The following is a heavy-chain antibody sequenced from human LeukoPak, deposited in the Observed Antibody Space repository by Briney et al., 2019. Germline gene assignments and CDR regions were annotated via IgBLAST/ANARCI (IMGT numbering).Heavy chain of an antibody. J-gene: IGHJ4*02. V-gene: IGHV4-4*09. CDR1: GGSISPYF. CDR2: IYTDGST. CDR3: ARRQIYFDH. Sequence: SETLSLTCNVSGGSISPYFWSWVRQPPGKGPEWIGYIYTDGSTKYNPSLKSRVPISLDTSKNQFSLKLRSVTAADTAVYYCARRQIYFDHWGQGTLVTVSS.